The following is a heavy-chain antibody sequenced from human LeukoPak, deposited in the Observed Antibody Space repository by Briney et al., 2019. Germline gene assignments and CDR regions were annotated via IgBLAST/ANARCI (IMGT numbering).Heavy chain of an antibody. Sequence: ASVKVSCKASGYTFTSYYMHWVRQAPGQGLEWMGIINPSGGSTSYAQKFQGRVTMTRDTSTSTVYMELSSLRSEDTALYYCARDRGYCSSTSCYRGWFDPWGQGTLVTVSS. V-gene: IGHV1-46*01. CDR1: GYTFTSYY. D-gene: IGHD2-2*02. J-gene: IGHJ5*02. CDR2: INPSGGST. CDR3: ARDRGYCSSTSCYRGWFDP.